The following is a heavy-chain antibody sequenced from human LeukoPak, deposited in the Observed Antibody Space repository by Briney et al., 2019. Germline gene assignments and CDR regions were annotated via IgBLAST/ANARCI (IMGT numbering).Heavy chain of an antibody. V-gene: IGHV1-24*01. CDR3: ATAGIDSSGYLLGY. D-gene: IGHD3-22*01. CDR1: GYTLTELS. CDR2: FDPEDGET. Sequence: ASVKVSCKVSGYTLTELSMHWVRQAPGKGVEWMGGFDPEDGETIYAQKFQGRVTMTEDTSTDTAYMELSSLRSEDTAVYYCATAGIDSSGYLLGYWGQGTLVTVSS. J-gene: IGHJ4*02.